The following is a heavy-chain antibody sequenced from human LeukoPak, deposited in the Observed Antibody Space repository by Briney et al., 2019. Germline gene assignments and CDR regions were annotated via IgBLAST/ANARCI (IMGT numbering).Heavy chain of an antibody. D-gene: IGHD6-19*01. CDR3: AREVITVASLDY. CDR1: GYTFTSYG. CDR2: ISAYNGNT. V-gene: IGHV1-18*01. Sequence: APVKVSCKASGYTFTSYGTSWVRQAPGQGLEWMGWISAYNGNTNYAQKLQGRVTMTTDTSTSTAYMELRSLRSDDTAVYYCAREVITVASLDYWGQGTLVTVSS. J-gene: IGHJ4*02.